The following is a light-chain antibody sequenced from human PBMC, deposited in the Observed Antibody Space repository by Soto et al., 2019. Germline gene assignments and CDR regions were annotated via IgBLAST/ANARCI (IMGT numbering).Light chain of an antibody. J-gene: IGLJ2*01. CDR1: NIGSKS. CDR3: QVWDSSSDPFVV. V-gene: IGLV3-21*02. Sequence: SYELTQPPSVSGAPGQTARITCGGNNIGSKSVHWYQQKPGRAPVLVVYDDSDRPSGIPERFSGSNSGNTATLTISRVEAGDEADYYCQVWDSSSDPFVVFGGGTKVTVL. CDR2: DDS.